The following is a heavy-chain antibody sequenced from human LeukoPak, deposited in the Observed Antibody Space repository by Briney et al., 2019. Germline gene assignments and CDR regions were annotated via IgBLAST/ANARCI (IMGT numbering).Heavy chain of an antibody. CDR2: IYYSGST. Sequence: SETLSLTCTVSGGSISSGGYYWSWLRQHPGTGLEWIGYIYYSGSTYYNPSLKNRLTISVETSKNQFSLKLSSVAAADTAMYCCAGDGGGYCMGGSCYFWFDPWGQGTLVTVSS. V-gene: IGHV4-31*03. J-gene: IGHJ5*02. CDR1: GGSISSGGYY. D-gene: IGHD2-15*01. CDR3: AGDGGGYCMGGSCYFWFDP.